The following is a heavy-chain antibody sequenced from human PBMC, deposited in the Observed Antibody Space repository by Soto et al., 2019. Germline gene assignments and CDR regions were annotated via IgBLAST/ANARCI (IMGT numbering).Heavy chain of an antibody. V-gene: IGHV5-51*01. CDR2: IYPGDSDT. CDR1: GYSFTSYW. J-gene: IGHJ4*02. CDR3: ARDVAATRGAYFDY. D-gene: IGHD2-15*01. Sequence: XESLTISGKGSGYSFTSYWIGLVRQMPGKGLEWMGIIYPGDSDTRYSPSFQGQVTISADKSISTAYLQWSSLKASDTAMYYCARDVAATRGAYFDYWGQGTLVTVSS.